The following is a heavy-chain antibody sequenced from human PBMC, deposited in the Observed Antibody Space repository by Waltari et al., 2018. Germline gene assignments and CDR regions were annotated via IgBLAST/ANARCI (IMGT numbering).Heavy chain of an antibody. CDR1: GFTFSSYS. D-gene: IGHD3-10*01. CDR2: ISSSSSTI. J-gene: IGHJ6*02. Sequence: EVQLVESGGGLVQPGGSLRLSCAASGFTFSSYSMNWVRQAPGKGLEWVSYISSSSSTIYYADAVKGRFTISRDKAKNSLYLQMNSLRAEDTAVYYCARDYPSGGMDVWGQGTTVTVSS. V-gene: IGHV3-48*01. CDR3: ARDYPSGGMDV.